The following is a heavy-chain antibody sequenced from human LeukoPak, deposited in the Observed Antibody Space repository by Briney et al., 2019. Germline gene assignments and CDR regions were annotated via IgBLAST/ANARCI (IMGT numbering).Heavy chain of an antibody. Sequence: PSETLSLTCTVSGGSISSSSYYWGWIRQPPGKGLEWIGSIYYSGSTYYNPSLKSRVTISVDTSKNQFSLKLSSVTAADTAVYYCARPVAAAGTSDYWGQGTLVTVSS. CDR2: IYYSGST. D-gene: IGHD6-13*01. J-gene: IGHJ4*02. V-gene: IGHV4-39*01. CDR1: GGSISSSSYY. CDR3: ARPVAAAGTSDY.